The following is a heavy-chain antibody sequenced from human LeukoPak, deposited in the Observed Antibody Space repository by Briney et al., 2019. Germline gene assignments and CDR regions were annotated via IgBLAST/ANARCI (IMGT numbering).Heavy chain of an antibody. V-gene: IGHV5-51*01. J-gene: IGHJ4*02. CDR1: GYNFTSYW. Sequence: GESLKISCKGSGYNFTSYWIGWVRQMPGKGLEWMGIIYPGDSDTRYSPSFQGQVTISADKSISTAYLQWSSLKASDTAMYYCARRYYYDSSGYYWAFDYWGQGTLVTVSS. D-gene: IGHD3-22*01. CDR2: IYPGDSDT. CDR3: ARRYYYDSSGYYWAFDY.